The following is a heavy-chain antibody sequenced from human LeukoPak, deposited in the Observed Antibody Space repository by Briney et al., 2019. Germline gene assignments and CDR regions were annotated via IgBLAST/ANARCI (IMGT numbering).Heavy chain of an antibody. CDR1: GYSISTGYY. CDR3: VRRGGVSTGGFDY. D-gene: IGHD3-16*01. V-gene: IGHV4-38-2*02. J-gene: IGHJ4*02. Sequence: SETLSLTCTVSGYSISTGYYWGWIRQHPGKGLEWIGSIYHSGTTYHNPSLKSRVIISVDTSKNQFSLELSSVTAADTAVYYCVRRGGVSTGGFDYWGQGTLVTVSS. CDR2: IYHSGTT.